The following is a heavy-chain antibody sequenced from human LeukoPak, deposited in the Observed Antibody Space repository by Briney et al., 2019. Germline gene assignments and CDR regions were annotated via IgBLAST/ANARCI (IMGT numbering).Heavy chain of an antibody. CDR1: GFTFSSYE. V-gene: IGHV3-48*03. CDR3: ARLHMVRGVTIDY. Sequence: GGSLRLSCAASGFTFSSYEMNWVRQAPGKGLEWVSYISSSGSTIYYADSVKGRFTISRDNAKNSLYLQMNSLRAEDTAVYYCARLHMVRGVTIDYWDQGTLVTVSS. J-gene: IGHJ4*02. CDR2: ISSSGSTI. D-gene: IGHD3-10*01.